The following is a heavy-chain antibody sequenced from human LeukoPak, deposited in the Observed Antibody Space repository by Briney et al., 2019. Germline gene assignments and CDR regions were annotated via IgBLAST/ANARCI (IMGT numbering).Heavy chain of an antibody. CDR1: GGTLSSYA. Sequence: ASVKVSCKASGGTLSSYAISWVRQAPGQGLEWMGGIIPIFGTANYAQKFQGRVTITADESTSTAFMELSSLRSEDTAVYYCARERSIAARSELDYWGQGTLVTVSS. D-gene: IGHD6-6*01. J-gene: IGHJ4*02. V-gene: IGHV1-69*13. CDR3: ARERSIAARSELDY. CDR2: IIPIFGTA.